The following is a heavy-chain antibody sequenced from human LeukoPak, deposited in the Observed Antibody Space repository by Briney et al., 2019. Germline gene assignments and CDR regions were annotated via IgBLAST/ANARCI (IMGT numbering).Heavy chain of an antibody. CDR1: GYTLTELS. CDR2: FDPEDGET. Sequence: GASVKVSCKVSGYTLTELSMHWVRQAPGKGLEWMGGFDPEDGETIYAQKFQGRVTMTEDTSTDTAYMELSSLRSEDTAVYYCARDLGESGYIVVVGLDVWGQGTTVTVSS. J-gene: IGHJ6*02. V-gene: IGHV1-24*01. CDR3: ARDLGESGYIVVVGLDV. D-gene: IGHD2-15*01.